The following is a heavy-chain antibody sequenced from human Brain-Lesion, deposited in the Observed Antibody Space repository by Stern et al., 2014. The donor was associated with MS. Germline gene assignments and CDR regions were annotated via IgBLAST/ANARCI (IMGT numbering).Heavy chain of an antibody. CDR2: LKEDGTEK. V-gene: IGHV3-7*01. J-gene: IGHJ6*02. CDR3: ARVYNTIYGIVTQRGSGMDV. Sequence: EVQLEESGGGLVQPGGSLTISCTAAGFTFGNYWMTWVRQAPGKGLEWVANLKEDGTEKNYVDSVKCRFTISRDNARNSLYLQMNSLRVEDTALYYCARVYNTIYGIVTQRGSGMDVWGQGTTVIVSS. CDR1: GFTFGNYW. D-gene: IGHD3-3*01.